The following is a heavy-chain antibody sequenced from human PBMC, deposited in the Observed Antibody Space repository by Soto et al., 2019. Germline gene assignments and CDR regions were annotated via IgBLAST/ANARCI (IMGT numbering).Heavy chain of an antibody. CDR3: ARETMVRGVRYYYYGMDV. V-gene: IGHV1-69*13. Sequence: SVKVSCKASGGTFSSYAISWVRQAPGQGLEWMGGIIPIFGTANYAQKFQGRVTITADESTSTAYMELSSLRSEDTAVYYCARETMVRGVRYYYYGMDVWGQGTTVTVSS. D-gene: IGHD3-10*01. J-gene: IGHJ6*02. CDR1: GGTFSSYA. CDR2: IIPIFGTA.